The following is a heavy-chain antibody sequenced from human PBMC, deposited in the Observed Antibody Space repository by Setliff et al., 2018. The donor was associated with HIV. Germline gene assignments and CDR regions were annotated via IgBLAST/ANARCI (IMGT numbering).Heavy chain of an antibody. CDR1: GDSISNHY. D-gene: IGHD3-10*01. J-gene: IGHJ4*02. CDR3: AREGSTLVRGVIRGYYFDY. V-gene: IGHV3-30-3*01. CDR2: ISYDGSNK. Sequence: LSLTCNVSGDSISNHYWNWIRQAPGKGLEWVAVISYDGSNKYYADSVKGRFTISRDNSKNTLYLQMNSLRAEDTAVYYCAREGSTLVRGVIRGYYFDYWGQGTLVTVSS.